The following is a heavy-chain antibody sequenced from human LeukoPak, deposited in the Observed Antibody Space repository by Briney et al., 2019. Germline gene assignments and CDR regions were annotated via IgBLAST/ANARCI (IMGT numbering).Heavy chain of an antibody. Sequence: SETLSLTCTVSGGSIRSSNYYWGWIRQPPGKGLEWIGYIYYSGSTNYNPSLKSRVTISVDTSKNQFSLKLSSVTAADTAVYYCARGFKLGMPIDIWGQGIMVTVSS. V-gene: IGHV4-61*05. J-gene: IGHJ3*02. CDR3: ARGFKLGMPIDI. CDR2: IYYSGST. CDR1: GGSIRSSNYY. D-gene: IGHD7-27*01.